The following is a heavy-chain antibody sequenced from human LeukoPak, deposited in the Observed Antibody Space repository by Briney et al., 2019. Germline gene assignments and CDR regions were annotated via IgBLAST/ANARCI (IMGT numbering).Heavy chain of an antibody. V-gene: IGHV1-46*01. Sequence: GASVKVSCKASGYTLTSYYMHWVRQAPGQGLEWVGIINPGSGSTSYAQKFQGRVTMTSDTSTSTVYMELSSLRSDDTAVYYCAKIQNYYDSSGYYNYYFDYWGQGTLVTVSS. CDR3: AKIQNYYDSSGYYNYYFDY. J-gene: IGHJ4*02. CDR2: INPGSGST. D-gene: IGHD3-22*01. CDR1: GYTLTSYY.